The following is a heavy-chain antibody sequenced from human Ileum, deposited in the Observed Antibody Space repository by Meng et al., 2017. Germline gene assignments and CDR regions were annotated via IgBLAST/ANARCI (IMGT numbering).Heavy chain of an antibody. D-gene: IGHD3-10*01. Sequence: QVRVVQAGAGGKKRGSWGKCSCKPSGGTFGSCAISWVRQARGQGLEWMGGIIPIFGTANYAQKFQGRVTITADKSTSTAYMELSSLRSEDTAVDYCAREGMVRGVPRFDYWGQGTLVTVSS. CDR3: AREGMVRGVPRFDY. CDR1: GGTFGSCA. CDR2: IIPIFGTA. J-gene: IGHJ4*02. V-gene: IGHV1-69*06.